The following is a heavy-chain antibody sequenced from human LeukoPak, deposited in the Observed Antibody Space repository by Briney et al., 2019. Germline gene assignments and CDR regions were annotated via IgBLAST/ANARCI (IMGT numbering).Heavy chain of an antibody. CDR1: GVTFSSYA. CDR2: ISGSGGST. D-gene: IGHD2-8*02. Sequence: PGGSLRLSCAASGVTFSSYAMSWVCHAPRKGLEWVSAISGSGGSTYYADPVKGRFTISRDNSKNTLYLQMSSLRAEDTAVYYCANTDYYYGMDVWGQGTTVTVSS. J-gene: IGHJ6*02. V-gene: IGHV3-23*01. CDR3: ANTDYYYGMDV.